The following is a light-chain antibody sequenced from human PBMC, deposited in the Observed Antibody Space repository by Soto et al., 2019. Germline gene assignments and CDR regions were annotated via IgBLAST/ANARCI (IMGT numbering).Light chain of an antibody. Sequence: QSVLTQPASVSGSPGQSITISCTGTSSDVGGYNYVSWYQQHPGKAPKLMIYAVSNRPSGVSNRFSGSKSGNTASLTISGLQSEDEADYYCAAWDDSLNGPVFGGGTKLTVL. CDR1: SSDVGGYNY. CDR3: AAWDDSLNGPV. V-gene: IGLV2-14*01. J-gene: IGLJ3*02. CDR2: AVS.